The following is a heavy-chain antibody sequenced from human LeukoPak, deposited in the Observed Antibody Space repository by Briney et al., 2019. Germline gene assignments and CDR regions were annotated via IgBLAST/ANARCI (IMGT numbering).Heavy chain of an antibody. V-gene: IGHV1-2*02. Sequence: ASVKVSCKASGFTLTDYIHWVRQDPRQGLQWMGWIKPNSGDTDYAQKFQGRVTMTRDTSISTVYMELGSLRSDDTAVYYCARADSVPAGDYHYWYMDVWGKGTTVTVSS. CDR2: IKPNSGDT. CDR1: GFTLTDY. J-gene: IGHJ6*03. CDR3: ARADSVPAGDYHYWYMDV. D-gene: IGHD2-2*01.